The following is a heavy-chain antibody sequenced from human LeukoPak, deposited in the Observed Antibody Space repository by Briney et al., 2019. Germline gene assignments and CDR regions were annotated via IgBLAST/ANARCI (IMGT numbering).Heavy chain of an antibody. D-gene: IGHD3-22*01. Sequence: SETLSLTCTVSGGSISSSIYYWGWIRQPPGQGLEWIGSIYHSVNTYYNPSLKSRVTISIDTSKNQFSLKLTSVTAADTAVYYCARSGGGYYWNFDFWGQGTLVTVS. V-gene: IGHV4-39*07. CDR3: ARSGGGYYWNFDF. CDR2: IYHSVNT. CDR1: GGSISSSIYY. J-gene: IGHJ4*02.